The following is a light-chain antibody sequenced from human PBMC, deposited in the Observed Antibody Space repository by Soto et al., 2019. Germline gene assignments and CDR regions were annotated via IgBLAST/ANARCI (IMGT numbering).Light chain of an antibody. CDR3: QQYGLSRT. CDR2: ASS. V-gene: IGKV3-20*01. Sequence: EDVLTQSPGTLSLSPGERATLSCRASQNVSSYYLAWYQHKPGQAPRLLIYASSSRATGIPDRFSGSGSGADFALTISRLEPEDFAVYYCQQYGLSRTFGQGTKVEIK. CDR1: QNVSSYY. J-gene: IGKJ1*01.